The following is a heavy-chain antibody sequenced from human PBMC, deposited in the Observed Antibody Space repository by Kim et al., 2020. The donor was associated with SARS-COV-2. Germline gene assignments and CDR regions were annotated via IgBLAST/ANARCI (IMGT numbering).Heavy chain of an antibody. D-gene: IGHD5-18*01. Sequence: QKYQGRVTITADESTSTAYMELSSLRSEDTAVYYCARGRGGYSYGSFFDYWGQGTLVTVSS. V-gene: IGHV1-69*01. J-gene: IGHJ4*02. CDR3: ARGRGGYSYGSFFDY.